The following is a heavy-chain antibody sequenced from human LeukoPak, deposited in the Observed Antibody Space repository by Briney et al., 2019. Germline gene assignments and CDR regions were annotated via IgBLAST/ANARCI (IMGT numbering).Heavy chain of an antibody. V-gene: IGHV3-33*01. CDR2: IWYDGSNK. CDR3: ARGHDYYGSGARDFFDH. Sequence: GRSLRLSCAASGFTFSSYAMHWVRQAPGKGLEWVALIWYDGSNKYYADSVKGRFTISRDNSKNTLYLQMSTLRAEDTAVYYCARGHDYYGSGARDFFDHWGQGTLVTVSS. CDR1: GFTFSSYA. J-gene: IGHJ4*02. D-gene: IGHD3-10*01.